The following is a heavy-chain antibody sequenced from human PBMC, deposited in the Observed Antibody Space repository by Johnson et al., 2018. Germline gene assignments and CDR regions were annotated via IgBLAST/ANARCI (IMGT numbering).Heavy chain of an antibody. V-gene: IGHV3-9*01. CDR1: GFTFDDYA. CDR2: ISWNSANI. J-gene: IGHJ3*02. CDR3: AKDARDGSGYFSRGGFDI. D-gene: IGHD3-22*01. Sequence: VQLVESGGGLVQPGRSLRLSCAASGFTFDDYAMHWVRQAPGKGLEWVSGISWNSANIRYANSVKGRLTISRNNAKNSLLLQMNSLRAEDTALYYCAKDARDGSGYFSRGGFDIWGQGTMVTVSS.